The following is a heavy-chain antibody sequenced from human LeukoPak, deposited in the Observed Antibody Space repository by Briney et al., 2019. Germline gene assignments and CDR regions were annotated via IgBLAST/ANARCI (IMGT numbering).Heavy chain of an antibody. CDR3: AANVAATGYYYGMDV. CDR2: IVVGSGNT. D-gene: IGHD2-15*01. V-gene: IGHV1-58*02. J-gene: IGHJ6*02. Sequence: SVKVSCKASGFTFTSSAMQWVRQARGQRLEWIGWIVVGSGNTNYAQKFQERVTITRDMSTSTAYMELSSLRSEDTAVYYCAANVAATGYYYGMDVWGQGTTVTVSS. CDR1: GFTFTSSA.